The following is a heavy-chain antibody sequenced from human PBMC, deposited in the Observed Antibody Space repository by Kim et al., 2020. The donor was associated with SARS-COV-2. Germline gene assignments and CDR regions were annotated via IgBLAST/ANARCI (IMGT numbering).Heavy chain of an antibody. CDR3: TTGLHGDVVVPAAMRRYSYYYYGMDV. D-gene: IGHD2-2*01. CDR1: GFTFSNAW. Sequence: GGSLRLSCAASGFTFSNAWMSWVRQAPGKGLEWVGRIKSKTDGGTTDYAAPVKGRFTISRDDSKNTLYLQMNSLKTEDTAVYYCTTGLHGDVVVPAAMRRYSYYYYGMDVWGQGTTVTVSS. CDR2: IKSKTDGGTT. J-gene: IGHJ6*02. V-gene: IGHV3-15*01.